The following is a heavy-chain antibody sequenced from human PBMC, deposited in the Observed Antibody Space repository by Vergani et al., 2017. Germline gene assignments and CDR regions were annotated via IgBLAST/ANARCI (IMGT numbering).Heavy chain of an antibody. Sequence: QLQLQESGPGLVKSSETLSLTCTVSGGSISSSNYYWGWIRQPPGKGLEWIGSVYDGGSTYYNPSLESRVTISVDTSKNQFFLKLRSVTAADTAVYFCARPFTDFDYWGRGTLVTVSS. D-gene: IGHD3-16*01. CDR3: ARPFTDFDY. J-gene: IGHJ4*01. V-gene: IGHV4-39*01. CDR2: VYDGGST. CDR1: GGSISSSNYY.